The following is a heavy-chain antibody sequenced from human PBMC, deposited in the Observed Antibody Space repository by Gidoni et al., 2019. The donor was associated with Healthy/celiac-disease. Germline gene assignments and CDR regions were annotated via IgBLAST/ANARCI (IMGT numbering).Heavy chain of an antibody. D-gene: IGHD3-3*01. V-gene: IGHV4-59*01. CDR2: IYYSGST. CDR1: GGSISSYY. CDR3: ARDNHHDPNAFDI. J-gene: IGHJ3*02. Sequence: QVQLQESGPGLVKPSETLSLTCTVSGGSISSYYWSWIRQPPGKGLEWIGYIYYSGSTNYNPSLKSRVTISVDTSKNQFSLKLSSVTAADTAVYYCARDNHHDPNAFDIWGQGTMVTVSS.